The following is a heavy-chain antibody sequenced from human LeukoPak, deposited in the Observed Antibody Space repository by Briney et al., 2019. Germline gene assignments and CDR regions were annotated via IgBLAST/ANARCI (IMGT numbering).Heavy chain of an antibody. D-gene: IGHD3-22*01. CDR3: ARHLGNLDYYDSSGYYPPYGMDV. V-gene: IGHV5-51*01. CDR1: GYSFTSYW. Sequence: GESLKISCKGSGYSFTSYWIGWVRQMPGKGLEWMGITYPGDFDTRYSPSFQGQVTISADKSISTAYLQWSSLKASDTAMYYCARHLGNLDYYDSSGYYPPYGMDVWGQGTTVTVSS. J-gene: IGHJ6*02. CDR2: TYPGDFDT.